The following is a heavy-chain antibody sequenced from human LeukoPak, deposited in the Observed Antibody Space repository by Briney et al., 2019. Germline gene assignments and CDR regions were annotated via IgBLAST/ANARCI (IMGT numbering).Heavy chain of an antibody. CDR2: ISGSGGST. V-gene: IGHV3-23*01. J-gene: IGHJ4*02. CDR3: AKRDTPWELPHDY. CDR1: GFTFSSYA. D-gene: IGHD1-26*01. Sequence: GGSLRLSCAASGFTFSSYAMSGVRQAPGKGVEWVSAISGSGGSTYYADSVKGRFTISRDNSKNTLYLQMNSLRAEDTAVYYCAKRDTPWELPHDYWGQGTLVTVSS.